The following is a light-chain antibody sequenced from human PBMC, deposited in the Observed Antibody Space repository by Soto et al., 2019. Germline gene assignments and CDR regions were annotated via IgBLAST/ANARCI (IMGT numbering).Light chain of an antibody. J-gene: IGLJ1*01. Sequence: QSALTQPPSASGSPGQSVTISCAGTINDVGGYNYVSWYQQRPGKVPQLMIYQVTKRPSGVPDRFSASKSDTTASLTISGLQAEDEGDYYCMSYAGGNRFVFGTGTKLTVL. CDR2: QVT. V-gene: IGLV2-8*01. CDR1: INDVGGYNY. CDR3: MSYAGGNRFV.